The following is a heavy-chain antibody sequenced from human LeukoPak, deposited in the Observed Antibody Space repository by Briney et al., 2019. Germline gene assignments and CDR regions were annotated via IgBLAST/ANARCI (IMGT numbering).Heavy chain of an antibody. D-gene: IGHD5-18*01. CDR1: GYSITSGYY. CDR2: IYHSGST. V-gene: IGHV4-38-2*01. Sequence: SETLSLXCAVSGYSITSGYYWGWIRQPPGKGLEWIGSIYHSGSTYYNSSLRSRVTISVDTSKNQFSLKLSSVTAADTAVYYCARTHMDTALVRIKWFDPWGQGTLVTVSS. CDR3: ARTHMDTALVRIKWFDP. J-gene: IGHJ5*02.